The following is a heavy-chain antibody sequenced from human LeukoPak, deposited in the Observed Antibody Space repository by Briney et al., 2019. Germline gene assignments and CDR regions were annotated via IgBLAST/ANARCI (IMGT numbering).Heavy chain of an antibody. CDR2: IYPGDSDT. D-gene: IGHD6-6*01. CDR3: ARHAGSSSYYYYMDV. V-gene: IGHV5-51*01. Sequence: GESLKISCKGSGYSFTSYWIGWVRQTPGKGLEWMGIIYPGDSDTRYSPSFQGQVTISADKSISTAYLQWSSLKASDTAMYYCARHAGSSSYYYYMDVWGKGTTVTVSS. CDR1: GYSFTSYW. J-gene: IGHJ6*03.